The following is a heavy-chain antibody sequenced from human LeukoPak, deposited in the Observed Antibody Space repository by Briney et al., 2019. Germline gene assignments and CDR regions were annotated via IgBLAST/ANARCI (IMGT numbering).Heavy chain of an antibody. Sequence: SVKVSCKASGGTFSSYAISWVRQAPGQGLEWMGRIIPILGIANYAQKFQGRVMITAYKSTSTAYMELSSLRSEDTAVYYCARAAVVVPAAPGDHFDYWGQGTLVTVSS. V-gene: IGHV1-69*04. CDR3: ARAAVVVPAAPGDHFDY. CDR1: GGTFSSYA. J-gene: IGHJ4*02. D-gene: IGHD2-2*01. CDR2: IIPILGIA.